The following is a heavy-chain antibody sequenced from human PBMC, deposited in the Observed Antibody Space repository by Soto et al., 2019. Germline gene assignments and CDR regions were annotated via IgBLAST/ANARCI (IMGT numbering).Heavy chain of an antibody. V-gene: IGHV5-10-1*01. Sequence: GASLKISCKGSGYTFTNYWITWVRQMPGRGLEWMGTIDPSDSYANYSPSFQGHVTISTAKSISTAYLQWSSLRASDTAMYFCAINVDTTMVSALARWGKGTLVTVSS. D-gene: IGHD5-18*01. J-gene: IGHJ4*02. CDR3: AINVDTTMVSALAR. CDR2: IDPSDSYA. CDR1: GYTFTNYW.